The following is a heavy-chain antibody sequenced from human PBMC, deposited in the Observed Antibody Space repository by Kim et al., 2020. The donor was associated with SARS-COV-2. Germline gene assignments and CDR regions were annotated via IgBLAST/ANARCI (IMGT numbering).Heavy chain of an antibody. CDR1: GGSISSSSYY. J-gene: IGHJ5*02. V-gene: IGHV4-39*01. D-gene: IGHD6-13*01. Sequence: SETLSLTCTVSGGSISSSSYYWGWIRQPPGKGLEWIGSIYYSGSTYYNPSLKSRVTISVDTSKNQFSLKLSSVTAADTAVYYCARHLCGAAGTCWFDPWGQGTLVTVSS. CDR3: ARHLCGAAGTCWFDP. CDR2: IYYSGST.